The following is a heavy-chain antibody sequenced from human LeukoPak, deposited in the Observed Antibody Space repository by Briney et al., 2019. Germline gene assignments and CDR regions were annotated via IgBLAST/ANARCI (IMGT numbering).Heavy chain of an antibody. CDR2: ISSSSSYK. J-gene: IGHJ4*02. CDR3: ARDLSIAAAGTDRDY. CDR1: GFTFSSYS. V-gene: IGHV3-21*01. D-gene: IGHD6-13*01. Sequence: GGSLRLSCAASGFTFSSYSMNWVRQAPGKGLEWVSSISSSSSYKYYADSVKGRFTISRDNAKNTLYLQMNSLRAEDTAVYYCARDLSIAAAGTDRDYWGQGTLVTVSS.